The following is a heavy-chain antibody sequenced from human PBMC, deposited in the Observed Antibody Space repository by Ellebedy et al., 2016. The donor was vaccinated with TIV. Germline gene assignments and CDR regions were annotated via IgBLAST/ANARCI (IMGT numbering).Heavy chain of an antibody. V-gene: IGHV3-74*01. Sequence: GESLKISXAASGFTFSGYWMHWVRQAPGKGLVWVSRIKSDGSITAYADSVKGRFTISRDNAKNTLYLQMNSLRAEDTAVYYCASSGYCTNGVCPGIDYWGQGTLVTVSS. CDR3: ASSGYCTNGVCPGIDY. D-gene: IGHD2-8*01. CDR1: GFTFSGYW. J-gene: IGHJ4*02. CDR2: IKSDGSIT.